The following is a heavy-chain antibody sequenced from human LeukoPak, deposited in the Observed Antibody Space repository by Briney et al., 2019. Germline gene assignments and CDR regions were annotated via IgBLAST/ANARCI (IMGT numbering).Heavy chain of an antibody. CDR1: GYTFTSYD. Sequence: ASVKVSCKASGYTFTSYDINWVRQATGQGLEWMGWMNPNSGNTGYAQKFQGRVTMTRNTSLSTAYMELRSPRSEDTAVYYCARANYYDSSGYNDGFDSWGQGTLVTVSS. D-gene: IGHD3-22*01. CDR2: MNPNSGNT. V-gene: IGHV1-8*01. J-gene: IGHJ4*02. CDR3: ARANYYDSSGYNDGFDS.